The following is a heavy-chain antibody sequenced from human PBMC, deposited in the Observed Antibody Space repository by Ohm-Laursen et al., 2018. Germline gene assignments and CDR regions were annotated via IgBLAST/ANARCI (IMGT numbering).Heavy chain of an antibody. D-gene: IGHD1-1*01. V-gene: IGHV4-61*01. CDR2: IYSGGNT. J-gene: IGHJ4*02. CDR3: ARGRRTTGWPYFDN. Sequence: PSDTLSLTCTVSGDSLSSGPENWSWIRQPPGQGLEYIGFIYSGGNTNYNPSLKNRVTMSVDTSKNQFSLKLNSVTAADTAVYYCARGRRTTGWPYFDNWGPGTLVIVSP. CDR1: GDSLSSGPEN.